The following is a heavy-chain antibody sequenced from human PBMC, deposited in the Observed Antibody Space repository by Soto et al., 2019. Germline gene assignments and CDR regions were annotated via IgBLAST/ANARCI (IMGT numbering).Heavy chain of an antibody. V-gene: IGHV4-39*01. J-gene: IGHJ4*02. CDR3: ARHPFGGYAFDS. CDR1: GASINSNVHC. CDR2: VFYTGSP. Sequence: SDTLSLTCTVSGASINSNVHCWGWVRQSPGKGLEWIASVFYTGSPYHNPSLESRVSISVDTSDNQFSLKVTSVTAADTGIYYCARHPFGGYAFDSWGQGTLVTVSS. D-gene: IGHD3-16*01.